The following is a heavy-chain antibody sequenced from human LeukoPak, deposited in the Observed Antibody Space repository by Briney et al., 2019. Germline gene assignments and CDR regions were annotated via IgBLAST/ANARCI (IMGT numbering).Heavy chain of an antibody. CDR1: GFTFSSYA. J-gene: IGHJ4*02. V-gene: IGHV3-23*01. CDR3: AKAAAIVVVTAYFDY. Sequence: PGGSLRLSCAASGFTFSSYAMSWVRQAPGKGLEWVSGISGSGGGTYYADSVKGRFTISRDDSKKTLYLQMNSLRAEDTAVYYCAKAAAIVVVTAYFDYWGQGTLVTVSS. CDR2: ISGSGGGT. D-gene: IGHD2-21*02.